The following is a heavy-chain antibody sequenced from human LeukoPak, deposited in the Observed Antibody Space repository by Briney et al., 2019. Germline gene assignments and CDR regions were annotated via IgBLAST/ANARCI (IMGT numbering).Heavy chain of an antibody. CDR1: GFTFSTYA. CDR3: AKDPVTMIVVVIPYYFDY. J-gene: IGHJ4*02. V-gene: IGHV3-33*06. Sequence: GGSLRLSCATSGFTFSTYAMHWVRQAPGKGLEWVAVIWYDGSNEHYVDSVKGRFTISRDNSKNTLYLQMNSLRAEDTAVYYCAKDPVTMIVVVIPYYFDYWGQGTLVTVSS. CDR2: IWYDGSNE. D-gene: IGHD3-22*01.